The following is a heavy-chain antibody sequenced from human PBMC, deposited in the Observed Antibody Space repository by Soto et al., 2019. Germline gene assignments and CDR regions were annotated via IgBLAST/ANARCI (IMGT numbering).Heavy chain of an antibody. CDR1: GFTFTRYS. Sequence: EVQLVESGGGLVKPGGSLRLSCAASGFTFTRYSMNWVRQAPGKGLEWVSSISSTTNYIYYADSMKGRFTVSRDNAKNSVYLEMNSLSAEDTAVYYCARESEDLTSNFDYWGQEPWSPSPQ. CDR2: ISSTTNYI. J-gene: IGHJ4*01. CDR3: ARESEDLTSNFDY. V-gene: IGHV3-21*01.